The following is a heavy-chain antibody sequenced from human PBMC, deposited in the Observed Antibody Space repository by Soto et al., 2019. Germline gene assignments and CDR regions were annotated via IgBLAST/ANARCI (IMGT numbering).Heavy chain of an antibody. CDR2: IIPIFGTA. J-gene: IGHJ4*02. Sequence: SVKVSCKASGGTFSSYAISWVRQAPGQGLEWMGGIIPIFGTANYAQKFQGRVTITADKSTSTAYMELSSLRSEDTAVYYCASNMITFGGVFHYWGQGTLVTVSS. V-gene: IGHV1-69*06. D-gene: IGHD3-16*01. CDR1: GGTFSSYA. CDR3: ASNMITFGGVFHY.